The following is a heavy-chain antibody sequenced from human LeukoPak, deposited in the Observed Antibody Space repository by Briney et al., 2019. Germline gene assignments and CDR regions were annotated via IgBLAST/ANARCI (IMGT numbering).Heavy chain of an antibody. CDR3: ARERMAAGILSAFDI. CDR2: IHHSGST. J-gene: IGHJ3*02. V-gene: IGHV4-38-2*02. Sequence: SETLSLTCTVSGYSISSGYYWGWIRQPPGKGLEWIGSIHHSGSTYYNPSLKSRVTISVDTSKNQFSLKLSSVTAADTAVYYCARERMAAGILSAFDIWGQGTMVTVSS. CDR1: GYSISSGYY. D-gene: IGHD6-13*01.